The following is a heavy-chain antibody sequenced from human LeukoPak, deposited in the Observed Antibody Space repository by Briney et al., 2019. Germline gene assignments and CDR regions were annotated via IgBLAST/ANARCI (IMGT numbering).Heavy chain of an antibody. J-gene: IGHJ4*02. V-gene: IGHV3-30*18. CDR1: GFTFSSYG. CDR2: IPFDGSDK. Sequence: GGSLRLSCEASGFTFSSYGMHWVRRAPGKGLEWVAVIPFDGSDKYYADSVSGRFTISRDNSKNTLYVQMNSLRAEDTAVYYCAKDRAAMPTYYFDYWGQGALVTVSS. D-gene: IGHD2-2*01. CDR3: AKDRAAMPTYYFDY.